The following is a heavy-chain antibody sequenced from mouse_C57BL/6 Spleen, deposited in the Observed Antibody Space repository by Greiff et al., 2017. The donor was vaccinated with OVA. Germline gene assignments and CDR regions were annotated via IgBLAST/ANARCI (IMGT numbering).Heavy chain of an antibody. V-gene: IGHV1-80*01. D-gene: IGHD2-4*01. CDR3: ARSGYDYDGGNFDY. CDR1: GYAFSSYW. Sequence: QVQLQQSGAELVKPGASVKISCKASGYAFSSYWMNWVKQRPGKGLEWIGQIYPGDGDTNYNGKFKGKATLTADKSSSTAYMQLSSLTSEDSAVYFCARSGYDYDGGNFDYWGQGTTLTVSS. CDR2: IYPGDGDT. J-gene: IGHJ2*01.